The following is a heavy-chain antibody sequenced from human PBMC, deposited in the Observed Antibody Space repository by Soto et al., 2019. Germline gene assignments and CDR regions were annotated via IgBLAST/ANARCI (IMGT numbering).Heavy chain of an antibody. CDR2: IKGDESEK. D-gene: IGHD6-19*01. CDR3: ARDRGSGFHGQDAWGMDV. CDR1: GYTFNDYW. Sequence: EVHLVESGGGLVQPGWSLRLSCAASGYTFNDYWMAWVRQTPGKGLEWVANIKGDESEKYYEDSVRGRFTITRDNAKNSLYLQMNSLGVEDTAVYYGARDRGSGFHGQDAWGMDVWGQGTKVTVSS. V-gene: IGHV3-7*05. J-gene: IGHJ6*02.